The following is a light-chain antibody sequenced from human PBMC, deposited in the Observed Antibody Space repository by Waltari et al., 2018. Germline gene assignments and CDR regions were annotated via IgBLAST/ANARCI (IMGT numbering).Light chain of an antibody. CDR2: WAS. CDR1: QSVLYSSNNKNY. J-gene: IGKJ1*01. V-gene: IGKV4-1*01. CDR3: QQFYNTPRT. Sequence: DIVMTQSPDSPAVSLGERATINCKFSQSVLYSSNNKNYLAWYQQKPGQPPKLLIYWASTRESGVPDRFSGSGSGTDFTLTISSLQAEDVAVYYCQQFYNTPRTFGPGTKVEIK.